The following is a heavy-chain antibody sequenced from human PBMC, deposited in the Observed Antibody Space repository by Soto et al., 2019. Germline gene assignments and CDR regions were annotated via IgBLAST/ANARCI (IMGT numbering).Heavy chain of an antibody. CDR2: ISGRGDTT. J-gene: IGHJ6*02. CDR1: GFTFSSYA. Sequence: EVQLLESGGGLVQPGGSLRLSCAASGFTFSSYAMTWVLQAPGKGLEWNSTISGRGDTTYYADSVKCRFTISRANAKHAFYLEMNSLRAAYTAIYECPKDGRGNCCPCMDDWGQGTTVTVSS. D-gene: IGHD2-15*01. CDR3: PKDGRGNCCPCMDD. V-gene: IGHV3-23*01.